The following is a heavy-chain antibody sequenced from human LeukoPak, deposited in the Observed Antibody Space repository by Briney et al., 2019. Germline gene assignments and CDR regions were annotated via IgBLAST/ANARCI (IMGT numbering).Heavy chain of an antibody. CDR2: IYPGDSHI. CDR3: ARALEWLQKQYYFDY. Sequence: GESLKISCKGSGYSFTSYWIGWVRQMPGKGLEWMGIIYPGDSHIRYSPSFQGQVTISADKSISTAYLQWSSLKASDTAMYYCARALEWLQKQYYFDYWGQGTLVTVSS. CDR1: GYSFTSYW. V-gene: IGHV5-51*01. J-gene: IGHJ4*02. D-gene: IGHD5-24*01.